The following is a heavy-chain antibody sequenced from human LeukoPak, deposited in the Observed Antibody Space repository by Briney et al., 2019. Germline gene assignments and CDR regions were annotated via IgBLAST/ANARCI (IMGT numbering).Heavy chain of an antibody. CDR3: ARLEGSSGSDAFDI. J-gene: IGHJ3*02. Sequence: SETLSLTCTVSGGSISSSSYYWGWTRQPPGKGLEWIGSIYYSGSTYYNPSLKSRVTISVDTSKNQFSLKLSSVTAADTAVYYCARLEGSSGSDAFDIWGQGTWSPSLQ. V-gene: IGHV4-39*01. D-gene: IGHD3-22*01. CDR2: IYYSGST. CDR1: GGSISSSSYY.